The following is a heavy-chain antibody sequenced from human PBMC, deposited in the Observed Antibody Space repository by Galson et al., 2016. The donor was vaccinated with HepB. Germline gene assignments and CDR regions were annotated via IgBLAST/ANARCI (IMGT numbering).Heavy chain of an antibody. J-gene: IGHJ6*02. V-gene: IGHV4-31*03. CDR1: GGSIISGGYY. CDR3: ARAPCSGGSCYSYYQYYYGIDV. CDR2: IYYSGST. Sequence: TLSLTCTVSGGSIISGGYYWSWIRQHPGKGLEWIGYIYYSGSTHYNPSLKSRVTISVDTSKNQFSLRLSSVSAADTAVYYCARAPCSGGSCYSYYQYYYGIDVWGQGATVTVSS. D-gene: IGHD2-15*01.